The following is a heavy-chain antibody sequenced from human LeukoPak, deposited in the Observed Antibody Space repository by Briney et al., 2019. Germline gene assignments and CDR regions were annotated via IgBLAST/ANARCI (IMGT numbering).Heavy chain of an antibody. Sequence: KSGGSLRLSCAASGFTFSDCYMSWIRQAPGKGLEWVSYISSSGSTIYYADSVKGRFTISRDNAKNSLYLQMNSLRAEDTAVYYCARDRGVADPFDYWGQGTLVTVSS. J-gene: IGHJ4*02. CDR2: ISSSGSTI. V-gene: IGHV3-11*01. CDR3: ARDRGVADPFDY. CDR1: GFTFSDCY. D-gene: IGHD6-19*01.